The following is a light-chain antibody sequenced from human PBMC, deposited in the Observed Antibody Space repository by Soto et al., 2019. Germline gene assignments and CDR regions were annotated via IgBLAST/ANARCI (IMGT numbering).Light chain of an antibody. CDR2: AAS. J-gene: IGKJ4*01. Sequence: DIRMTQPPSSLSASVGDRVTITCRGSASISNYLNWYQQTPGKAPNLLIYAASSLQSGVPSRISGSGSGTDFTLTISSLEPEDFAVYYCQQRSNWLTFGGGTKVDIK. V-gene: IGKV1-39*01. CDR3: QQRSNWLT. CDR1: ASISNY.